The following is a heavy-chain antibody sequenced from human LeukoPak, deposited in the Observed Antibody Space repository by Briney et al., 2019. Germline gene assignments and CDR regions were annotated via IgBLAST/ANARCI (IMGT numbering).Heavy chain of an antibody. V-gene: IGHV3-74*01. CDR1: GFSFSGHW. D-gene: IGHD2-21*02. CDR2: ISPTGSTT. Sequence: PGGSLRLSCAASGFSFSGHWMHWARQLPGKGLVWVSRISPTGSTTSYADSVKGRFTVSRDNAKNTLYLQVNNLRAEDTAVYYCAKDLKTWVTAMFDYWCQGTLVTVSS. J-gene: IGHJ4*02. CDR3: AKDLKTWVTAMFDY.